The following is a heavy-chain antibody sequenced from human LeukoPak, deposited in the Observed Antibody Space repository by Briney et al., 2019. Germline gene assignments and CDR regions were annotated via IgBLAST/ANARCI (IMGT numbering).Heavy chain of an antibody. J-gene: IGHJ4*02. CDR1: GGSISSGSYY. V-gene: IGHV4-61*02. CDR3: ARDAPSGGYFDY. CDR2: IYTSGST. Sequence: SETLSLTCTVSGGSISSGSYYWSWIRQPAGKGLEWLGRIYTSGSTNYNPSRKMRVTISVDTSKNQFSLKLSSVTAADTAVYYCARDAPSGGYFDYWGQGTLVTVSS.